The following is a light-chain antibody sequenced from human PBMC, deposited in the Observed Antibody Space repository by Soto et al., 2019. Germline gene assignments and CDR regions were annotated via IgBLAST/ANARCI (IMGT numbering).Light chain of an antibody. CDR3: MQDLHISTYT. Sequence: DIVMTQSPLSLPVTPGESASISCRSSQSLLHSNGYNYLNWYLQKPGQSPQLLIYLGFNRASGVPDRFSGSGSGTDFTLRITRVEAEDVGVYFCMQDLHISTYTLGQGTKLEIK. J-gene: IGKJ2*01. CDR2: LGF. CDR1: QSLLHSNGYNY. V-gene: IGKV2-28*01.